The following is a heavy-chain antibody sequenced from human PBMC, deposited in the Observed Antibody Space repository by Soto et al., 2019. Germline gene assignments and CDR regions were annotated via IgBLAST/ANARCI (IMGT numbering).Heavy chain of an antibody. Sequence: SETLSLTCTVSGGSISSYYWSWIRQPPGKGLEWNGYIYYSGSTNYNPSLKSRVTISVDTSKNQFSLKLSSVTAAATAVYYCAREGICSGGSCYSGSYFDFWGQGTLVTVSS. V-gene: IGHV4-59*01. CDR1: GGSISSYY. CDR3: AREGICSGGSCYSGSYFDF. J-gene: IGHJ4*02. CDR2: IYYSGST. D-gene: IGHD2-15*01.